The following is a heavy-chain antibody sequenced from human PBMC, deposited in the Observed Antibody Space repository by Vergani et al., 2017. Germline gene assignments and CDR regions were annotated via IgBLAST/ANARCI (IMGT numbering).Heavy chain of an antibody. CDR1: GGSISSGSYY. Sequence: QVQLQESGPGLVKPSQTLSLTCTVSGGSISSGSYYWSWIRQPAGKGLEWIGRIYTSGSTNYNPSLKSRVTISVDTSKNQFSLKLSSATAADTAVYYCAREPEIAQQLAGFDPWGQGTLVTVSS. V-gene: IGHV4-61*02. J-gene: IGHJ5*02. CDR2: IYTSGST. D-gene: IGHD6-13*01. CDR3: AREPEIAQQLAGFDP.